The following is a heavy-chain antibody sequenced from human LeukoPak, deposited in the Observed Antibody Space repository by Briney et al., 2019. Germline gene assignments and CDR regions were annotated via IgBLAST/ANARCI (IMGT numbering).Heavy chain of an antibody. D-gene: IGHD3-3*01. CDR2: IFAGGNT. CDR1: GFTVSNNH. CDR3: AKGSEQVLRFLEWLFTLDY. Sequence: GGSLRLSCAVSGFTVSNNHLSWVRQAPGKGLEWVSIIFAGGNTYYADSVKGRFTISRDNSKNTLYLQMNSLRAEDTAVYYCAKGSEQVLRFLEWLFTLDYWGQGTLVTVSS. V-gene: IGHV3-66*02. J-gene: IGHJ4*02.